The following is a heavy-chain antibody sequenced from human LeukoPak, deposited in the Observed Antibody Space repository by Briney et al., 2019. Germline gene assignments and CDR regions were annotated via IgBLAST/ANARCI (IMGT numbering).Heavy chain of an antibody. CDR3: ARAHRDLGIVVVPAAMTPGDWFDP. J-gene: IGHJ5*02. V-gene: IGHV1-69*04. Sequence: GASVKVSCKASGGTFSSYAISWVRQAPGQGLEWMGRIIPILGIANYAQKFQGRVTITADKSTSTAYMELSSLRSEDTAVYYCARAHRDLGIVVVPAAMTPGDWFDPWGQGTLVTVSS. CDR1: GGTFSSYA. D-gene: IGHD2-2*01. CDR2: IIPILGIA.